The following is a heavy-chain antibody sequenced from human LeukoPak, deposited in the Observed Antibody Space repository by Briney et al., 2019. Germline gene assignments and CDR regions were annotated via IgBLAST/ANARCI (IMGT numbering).Heavy chain of an antibody. CDR2: IYTSGST. V-gene: IGHV4-4*07. CDR3: ARDSMVRGVIDYFDY. Sequence: SETLSLTCAVSGGSINNYYWSWIRQPAGKGLEWIGRIYTSGSTDYNPSLKSRVTISVDTSKNQFSLKLSSVTAADTAVYYCARDSMVRGVIDYFDYWGQGTLVTVSS. J-gene: IGHJ4*02. D-gene: IGHD3-10*01. CDR1: GGSINNYY.